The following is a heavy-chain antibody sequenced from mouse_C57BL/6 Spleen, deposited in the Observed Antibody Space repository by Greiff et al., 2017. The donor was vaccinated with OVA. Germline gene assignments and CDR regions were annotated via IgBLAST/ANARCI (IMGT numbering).Heavy chain of an antibody. V-gene: IGHV5-6*01. CDR3: ARQGSNYDAMDD. J-gene: IGHJ4*01. CDR2: ISSGGSYT. Sequence: EVKLVESGGDLVKPGGSLKLSCAASGFTFSSYGMSWVRQTPDKRLEWVATISSGGSYTYYPDSVKGRFTISRDNAKNTLYLQMSSLKSEDTAMYYCARQGSNYDAMDDWGQGTSGTVSS. D-gene: IGHD1-1*01. CDR1: GFTFSSYG.